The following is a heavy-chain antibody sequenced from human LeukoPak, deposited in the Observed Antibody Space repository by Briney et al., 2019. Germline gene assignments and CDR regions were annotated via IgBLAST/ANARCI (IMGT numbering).Heavy chain of an antibody. D-gene: IGHD3-10*01. V-gene: IGHV4-34*01. CDR3: ARGSITMVRVYDY. Sequence: SETLSLTCAVYGGSFSGYYWSWIRQPPGKGLEWIGEINHSGSTNYNPSLKSRVTISVDTSKNQFSLKLSSVTAADTAVYYCARGSITMVRVYDYWGQGTLVTVSS. CDR1: GGSFSGYY. CDR2: INHSGST. J-gene: IGHJ4*02.